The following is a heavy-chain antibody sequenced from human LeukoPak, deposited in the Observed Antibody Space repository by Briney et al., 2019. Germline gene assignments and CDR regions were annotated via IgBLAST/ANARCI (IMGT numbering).Heavy chain of an antibody. CDR2: ISAYNGNT. CDR3: ASEALSWQLVPYYYYGMDV. V-gene: IGHV1-18*01. Sequence: ASVKVSCKASGYTFTSYGISWVRQAPGQGLGWMGWISAYNGNTNDAQKLQGSVTMTTDTSTSKANMELRSLRSDDTAVYYCASEALSWQLVPYYYYGMDVWGQGTTVTVSS. J-gene: IGHJ6*02. D-gene: IGHD6-13*01. CDR1: GYTFTSYG.